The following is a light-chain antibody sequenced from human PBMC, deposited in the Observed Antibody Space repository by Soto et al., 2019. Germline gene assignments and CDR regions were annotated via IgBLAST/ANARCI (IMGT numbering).Light chain of an antibody. V-gene: IGLV4-69*01. J-gene: IGLJ2*01. CDR3: QTWGAGSP. Sequence: QPVLTQSPSASASLGASVKLTCTLSSGHSSYAIAWHQQQPEKGPRYLMKLNSDGSHSKGDGIPDRFSGSSSGAERYLTISSLQSEDEADYYCQTWGAGSPFCGGTNSPS. CDR2: LNSDGSH. CDR1: SGHSSYA.